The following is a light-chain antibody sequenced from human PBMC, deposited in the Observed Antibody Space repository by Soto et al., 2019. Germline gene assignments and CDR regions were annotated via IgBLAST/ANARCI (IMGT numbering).Light chain of an antibody. CDR2: EVS. J-gene: IGLJ3*02. Sequence: QSALTQPASVSGSPGQSITISCTGTSSDVGGYNYVSWYQQHPGKAPKLMIYEVSNRPSGVSNRFSGSKSGNTASLTISGLQAEDEADYYCSSYTSSSTLKVFGGGPQLTVL. CDR3: SSYTSSSTLKV. V-gene: IGLV2-14*01. CDR1: SSDVGGYNY.